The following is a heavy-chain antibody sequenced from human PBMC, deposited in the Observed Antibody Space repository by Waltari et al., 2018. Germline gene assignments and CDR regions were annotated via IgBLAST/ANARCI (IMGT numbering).Heavy chain of an antibody. Sequence: EVQLVESGGGLVKPGGSLRLSCAASGFTFSSYSMNWVRQAPGKGLEWVSSISSSSSYIYYADSVKGRFTISRDNAKNSLYLQMNSLRAEDTAVYYCARAGGLLWFRELLSPFDYWGQGTLVTVSS. D-gene: IGHD3-10*01. CDR3: ARAGGLLWFRELLSPFDY. V-gene: IGHV3-21*01. CDR1: GFTFSSYS. CDR2: ISSSSSYI. J-gene: IGHJ4*02.